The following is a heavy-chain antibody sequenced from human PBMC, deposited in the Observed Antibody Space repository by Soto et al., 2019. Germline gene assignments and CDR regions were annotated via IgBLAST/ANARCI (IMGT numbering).Heavy chain of an antibody. CDR2: ISYDGSNK. Sequence: PGGSLRLSCEVSGFTFSSYGMHWVRQAPGKGLEWVAVISYDGSNKYYADSVKGRFTISRENSQSTLYLQMKSLRAEDTALYYCAKGAVAAQGWFDPWGLGALVTVSS. J-gene: IGHJ5*02. V-gene: IGHV3-30*18. CDR3: AKGAVAAQGWFDP. D-gene: IGHD6-19*01. CDR1: GFTFSSYG.